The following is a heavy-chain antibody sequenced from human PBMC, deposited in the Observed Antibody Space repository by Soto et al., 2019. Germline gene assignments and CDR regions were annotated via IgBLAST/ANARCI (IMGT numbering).Heavy chain of an antibody. Sequence: QVQLQVSGPGLVKPSATLSLSCTVSTGSTNSFYWSWIRQPPGTGLQWLGYFFYTGSTNHNPSLKSRVTISLAMSSNQFSLRLSSVTAADTAMYYWARSRDGYKLSPIDQWGQGLLVTVSS. CDR1: TGSTNSFY. V-gene: IGHV4-59*01. CDR3: ARSRDGYKLSPIDQ. J-gene: IGHJ4*02. CDR2: FFYTGST. D-gene: IGHD5-12*01.